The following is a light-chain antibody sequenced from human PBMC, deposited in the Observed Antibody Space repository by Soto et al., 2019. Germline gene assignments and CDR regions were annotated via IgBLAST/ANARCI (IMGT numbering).Light chain of an antibody. CDR1: QSLVTSDGNTS. J-gene: IGKJ2*01. CDR3: MQATQFPPFT. Sequence: DIVLTQTPCPSHASLGQPASISGRSGQSLVTSDGNTSLGWLHQRPGQPPRLLIYKITTRFSGVPDRFSGSGAGTDFTLKLSRVEAEDVGFYYCMQATQFPPFTFGQGTKLEI. V-gene: IGKV2-24*01. CDR2: KIT.